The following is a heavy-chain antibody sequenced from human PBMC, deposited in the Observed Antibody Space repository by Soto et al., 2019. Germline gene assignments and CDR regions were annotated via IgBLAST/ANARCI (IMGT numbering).Heavy chain of an antibody. V-gene: IGHV3-23*01. CDR3: AKDLGIAAAGPTIADYFQH. D-gene: IGHD6-13*01. CDR2: ISGSGGST. CDR1: GFTFSSYA. Sequence: EVQLLESGGGLVQPGGSLRLSCAASGFTFSSYAMSWVRQAPGKGLEWVSAISGSGGSTYYADSVKGRFTISRDNSKNPLYLQMNSLRAEDTAVYYCAKDLGIAAAGPTIADYFQHWGQGTLVTVSS. J-gene: IGHJ1*01.